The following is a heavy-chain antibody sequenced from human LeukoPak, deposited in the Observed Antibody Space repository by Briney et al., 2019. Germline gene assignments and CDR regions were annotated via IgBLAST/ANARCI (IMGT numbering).Heavy chain of an antibody. CDR1: GYTFTGYY. CDR3: AREYSGSYLNWFDP. V-gene: IGHV1-2*02. CDR2: INPNSGGT. J-gene: IGHJ5*02. Sequence: ASVKVSCKASGYTFTGYYMHWVRQAPGQGLEWMGWINPNSGGTNYAQKFQGRVTMTRDTSISTAYMELSRLRSGDTAVYYCAREYSGSYLNWFDPWGQGTLVTVSS. D-gene: IGHD1-26*01.